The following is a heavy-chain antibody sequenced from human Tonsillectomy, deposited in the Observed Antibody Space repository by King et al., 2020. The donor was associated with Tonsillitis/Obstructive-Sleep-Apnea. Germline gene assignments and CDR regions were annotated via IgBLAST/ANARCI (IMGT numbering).Heavy chain of an antibody. Sequence: TLKESGPTVVKPTQTLTLTCTFSGFSLSTSGVGVGWIRQPPGKALEWLALIYWDDDKRYSPSLKSRLTITKDTPKNQVVLTMTNMDPVDTATYYCAHSPAYCSSTNCYLPGHLPHWGQGTLVTVSS. CDR1: GFSLSTSGVG. V-gene: IGHV2-5*02. D-gene: IGHD2-2*01. CDR3: AHSPAYCSSTNCYLPGHLPH. J-gene: IGHJ1*01. CDR2: IYWDDDK.